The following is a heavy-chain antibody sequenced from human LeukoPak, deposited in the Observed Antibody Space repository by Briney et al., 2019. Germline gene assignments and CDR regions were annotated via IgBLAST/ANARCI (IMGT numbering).Heavy chain of an antibody. J-gene: IGHJ6*02. Sequence: GGSLRLSCAASGFTFSSYWMSWVRQAPGKGLEWVANIKQDGGETYYVDSVKGRFTISRDNAKNSLYLQMNSLRAEDTAVYYCARSPIVVVVAATPVYYYYGMDVWGQGTTVTVPS. V-gene: IGHV3-7*01. CDR3: ARSPIVVVVAATPVYYYYGMDV. CDR2: IKQDGGET. D-gene: IGHD2-15*01. CDR1: GFTFSSYW.